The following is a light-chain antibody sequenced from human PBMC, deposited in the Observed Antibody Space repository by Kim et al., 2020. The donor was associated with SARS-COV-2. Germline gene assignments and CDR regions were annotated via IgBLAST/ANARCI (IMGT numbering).Light chain of an antibody. CDR3: CSYAGSSTSV. CDR1: SSDVGNYNL. CDR2: EVT. V-gene: IGLV2-23*02. Sequence: QSALTQPASVSGSPGQSITISCTGTSSDVGNYNLVSWYQQHPGKAPKLKIYEVTKRPSGVSNRFSGSKSGNTASLTISGLQAEDEADYYCCSYAGSSTSVFGTWSKVTVL. J-gene: IGLJ1*01.